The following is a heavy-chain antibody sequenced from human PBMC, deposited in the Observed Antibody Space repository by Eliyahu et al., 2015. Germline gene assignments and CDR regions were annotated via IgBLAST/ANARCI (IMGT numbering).Heavy chain of an antibody. CDR3: RIGHYSPHP. V-gene: IGHV3-7*01. D-gene: IGHD4-11*01. CDR1: GFTFSGFW. J-gene: IGHJ5*02. Sequence: VQLVESGGDLVQPGGSLRLSCAASGFTFSGFWMNWVRQAPGKGLEWVANMKEDGSEEYYVDSVKGRFTISRDNAKNSLYLQMNSLRVEDTAVYFXRIGHYSPHPWGQGTLVTVSS. CDR2: MKEDGSEE.